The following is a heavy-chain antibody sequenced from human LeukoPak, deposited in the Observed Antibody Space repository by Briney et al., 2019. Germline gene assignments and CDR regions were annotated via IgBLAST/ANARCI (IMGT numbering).Heavy chain of an antibody. Sequence: ASVKVSCKASGYTFTSYYMHWVRQAPGQGLEWMGIINPSGGSTSYAQKFQGRVTMTRDMSTSTVYMELSSLRSEDTAVYYCARVPQIWFGEINYYYMDVWGKGTTVTISS. CDR3: ARVPQIWFGEINYYYMDV. CDR2: INPSGGST. J-gene: IGHJ6*03. V-gene: IGHV1-46*01. D-gene: IGHD3-10*01. CDR1: GYTFTSYY.